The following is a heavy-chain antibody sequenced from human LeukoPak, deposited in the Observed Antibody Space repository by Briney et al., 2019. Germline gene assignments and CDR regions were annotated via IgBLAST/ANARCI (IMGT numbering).Heavy chain of an antibody. J-gene: IGHJ4*02. CDR2: ISGSGGST. CDR3: AKEGEAAGTDYFDY. CDR1: GFTFSSYA. V-gene: IGHV3-23*01. Sequence: PSGSLSLTCAASGFTFSSYAMSWVRQGPGHGLEWVSAISGSGGSTYYAYPVTGRITSSTVNSKNSMDLHMISLRAEDTAVYYCAKEGEAAGTDYFDYWGQGTLVTVS. D-gene: IGHD6-13*01.